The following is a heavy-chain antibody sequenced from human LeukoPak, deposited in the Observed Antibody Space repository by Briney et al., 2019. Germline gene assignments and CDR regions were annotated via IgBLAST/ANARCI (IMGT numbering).Heavy chain of an antibody. CDR3: AKSLGYCRGGSCYP. Sequence: GGSLRLSCAASGFTFSSSGMHWVRQAPGKGLEWVASIRSDGSDKNYADSVKGRFTISRDNSKNTLYLEMSSLRPEDTAIYSCAKSLGYCRGGSCYPWGQGTLVTVPS. CDR1: GFTFSSSG. V-gene: IGHV3-30*02. J-gene: IGHJ5*02. CDR2: IRSDGSDK. D-gene: IGHD2-15*01.